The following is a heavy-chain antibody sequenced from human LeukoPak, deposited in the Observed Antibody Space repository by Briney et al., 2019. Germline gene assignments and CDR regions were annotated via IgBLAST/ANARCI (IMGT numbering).Heavy chain of an antibody. CDR2: ISGSGDRT. V-gene: IGHV3-23*01. CDR1: GFTFNSYG. CDR3: AKGYYGSRSYGSFDY. D-gene: IGHD3-10*01. Sequence: GGSLRLSCAASGFTFNSYGMHWVRQVPGKGLEWVSTISGSGDRTYYADSVKGRFTISRDNSKNTLFLHMNSLRAEDTAVYSCAKGYYGSRSYGSFDYWGQGTLVTVSS. J-gene: IGHJ4*02.